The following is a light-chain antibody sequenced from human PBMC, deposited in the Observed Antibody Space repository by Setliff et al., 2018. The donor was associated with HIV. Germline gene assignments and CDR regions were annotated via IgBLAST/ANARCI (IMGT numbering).Light chain of an antibody. J-gene: IGLJ1*01. V-gene: IGLV2-18*02. Sequence: SVLTQPPSVSGSPGQSVTISCTGTSNDVGAYNRVSWYRQSPGTAPRLLLFEVFTRPSGVPDRFAGSKSGNTASLTISLLQADDEADYYCASHTINSTYVFGTGTKVTVL. CDR1: SNDVGAYNR. CDR2: EVF. CDR3: ASHTINSTYV.